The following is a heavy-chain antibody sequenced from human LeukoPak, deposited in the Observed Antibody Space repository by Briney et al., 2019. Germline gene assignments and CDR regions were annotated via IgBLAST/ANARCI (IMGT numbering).Heavy chain of an antibody. D-gene: IGHD5-24*01. CDR1: GGTLSSYA. CDR2: IIPILGIA. CDR3: ARAGDGYNYYY. Sequence: GASVKVSCKASGGTLSSYAISWVRQAPGQGFEWMGRIIPILGIANYAQKFQGRVTITADKSTSTAYMELSSLRSEDTAVYYCARAGDGYNYYYWGQGTLVTVSS. J-gene: IGHJ4*02. V-gene: IGHV1-69*04.